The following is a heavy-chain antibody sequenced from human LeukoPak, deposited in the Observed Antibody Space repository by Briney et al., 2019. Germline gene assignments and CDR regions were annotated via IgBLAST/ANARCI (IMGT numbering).Heavy chain of an antibody. CDR1: GFTFSSYS. J-gene: IGHJ3*02. CDR3: ARDMNWESGAFDI. CDR2: ISISSSYI. V-gene: IGHV3-21*01. Sequence: GGSLRVSCAASGFTFSSYSMIWVRQAPGKGLEWVSSISISSSYIFYADSVRGRFTISRDNAKNSLYLQMNSLRPEDTAVYYCARDMNWESGAFDIWGQGTMVTVSS. D-gene: IGHD7-27*01.